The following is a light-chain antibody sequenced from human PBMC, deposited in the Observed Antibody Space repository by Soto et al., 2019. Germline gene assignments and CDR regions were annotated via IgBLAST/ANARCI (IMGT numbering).Light chain of an antibody. Sequence: QSVLTQPRSVSGSPGQSVTISCTGTSSDVGGYNYVSWYQQHPGKAPKLMIYDVSKRPSGVPDRFSGSKSGNTASLTISGLQAEDEADYYCSSYTSSILYVFGTGTKVTVL. CDR3: SSYTSSILYV. V-gene: IGLV2-11*01. CDR1: SSDVGGYNY. CDR2: DVS. J-gene: IGLJ1*01.